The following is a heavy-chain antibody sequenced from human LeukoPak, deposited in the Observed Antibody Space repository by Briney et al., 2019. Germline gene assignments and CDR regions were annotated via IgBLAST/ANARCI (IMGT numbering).Heavy chain of an antibody. CDR3: ARDQNYYYGMDV. V-gene: IGHV4-4*07. Sequence: SETLSLTCTASGFSISSYYWSWLRQPAGKGLEWIGRIYTSGSTNYNPSLKSRVTMSVDTSKNQFSLKLSSVTAADTAVYYCARDQNYYYGMDVWGQGTTVTVSS. J-gene: IGHJ6*02. CDR1: GFSISSYY. CDR2: IYTSGST.